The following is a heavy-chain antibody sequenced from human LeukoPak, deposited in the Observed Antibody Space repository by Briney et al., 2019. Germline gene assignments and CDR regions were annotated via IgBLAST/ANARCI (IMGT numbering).Heavy chain of an antibody. D-gene: IGHD3-3*01. CDR3: ARGNVLRFLEWSRNTYYYYGMDV. Sequence: TSETLSLTCAVYGGSFSGYYWSWIRQPPGKGLEWIGEINHSGSTNYNPSLKSRVTISVDTSKNQFSLKLSSVTAADTAVYYCARGNVLRFLEWSRNTYYYYGMDVWGQGTTVTVSS. J-gene: IGHJ6*02. CDR1: GGSFSGYY. V-gene: IGHV4-34*01. CDR2: INHSGST.